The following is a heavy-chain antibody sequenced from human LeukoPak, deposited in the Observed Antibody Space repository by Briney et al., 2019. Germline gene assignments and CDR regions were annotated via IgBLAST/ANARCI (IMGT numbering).Heavy chain of an antibody. CDR2: INSGGSST. V-gene: IGHV3-74*01. CDR1: GFTFSSYW. Sequence: GGSLRLSCLASGFTFSSYWMHWVRQAPGKGLVWVSRINSGGSSTNYADSVKGRFTISRDNAKNTLYLQVNSQRAEDTAVYYCARVGATTWYWGQRTLVTPSS. CDR3: ARVGATTWY. J-gene: IGHJ4*02. D-gene: IGHD1-26*01.